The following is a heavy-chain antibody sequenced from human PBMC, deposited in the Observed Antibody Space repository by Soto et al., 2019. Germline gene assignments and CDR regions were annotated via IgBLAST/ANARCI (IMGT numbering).Heavy chain of an antibody. D-gene: IGHD2-15*01. Sequence: QVQLVESGGGVVQPGRSLRLSCGASGSTFSSYGMHWVRQAPGKGLEWVAGISYDGGYKSYVDSVKGRCTISRDNSKNTLYVQLNSLRAEDTAVYYCATGQYCSGGSCYFNPSAYWGQGTVVTVSS. CDR1: GSTFSSYG. V-gene: IGHV3-30*03. J-gene: IGHJ4*02. CDR3: ATGQYCSGGSCYFNPSAY. CDR2: ISYDGGYK.